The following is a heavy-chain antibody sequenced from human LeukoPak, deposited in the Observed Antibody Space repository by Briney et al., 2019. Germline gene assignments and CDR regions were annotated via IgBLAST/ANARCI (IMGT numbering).Heavy chain of an antibody. V-gene: IGHV3-30*03. CDR3: ARGDLYGDYVTLN. J-gene: IGHJ4*02. CDR2: ISYDGSNK. Sequence: GGSLRLSCAASGFTFSSYGMHWVRQAPGKGLEWVAVISYDGSNKYYADSVKGRFTISRDNSKNTLYLQMNSLRAEDTAVYYCARGDLYGDYVTLNWGQGTLVTVSS. CDR1: GFTFSSYG. D-gene: IGHD4-17*01.